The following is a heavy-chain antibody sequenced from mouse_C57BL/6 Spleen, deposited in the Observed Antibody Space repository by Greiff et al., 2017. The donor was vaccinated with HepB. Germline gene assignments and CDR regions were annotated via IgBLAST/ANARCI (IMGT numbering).Heavy chain of an antibody. D-gene: IGHD2-1*01. V-gene: IGHV1-55*01. J-gene: IGHJ4*01. CDR2: IYPGSGST. Sequence: QVQLQQPGAELVKPGASVKMSCKASGYTFTSYWITWVKQRPGQGLEWIGDIYPGSGSTNYNEKFKSKATLTVDTSSSTAYMQLSSLTSEDSAVYYGARYGGYGNYDAMDYWGQGTSVTVSS. CDR3: ARYGGYGNYDAMDY. CDR1: GYTFTSYW.